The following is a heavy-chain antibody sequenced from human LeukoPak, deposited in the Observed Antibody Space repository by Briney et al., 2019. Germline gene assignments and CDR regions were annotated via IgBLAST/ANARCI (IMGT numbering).Heavy chain of an antibody. V-gene: IGHV4-4*07. CDR3: ARAPICSGGSCYSGDAFDI. J-gene: IGHJ3*02. Sequence: PSETLSLTCTVSGGSISSYHWSWIRQPAGKGLEWIGRIYTSGSTNYNPSLKSRVTMSVDTSKNQFSLKLSSVTAADTAVYYCARAPICSGGSCYSGDAFDIWGQGTMVTVSS. D-gene: IGHD2-15*01. CDR2: IYTSGST. CDR1: GGSISSYH.